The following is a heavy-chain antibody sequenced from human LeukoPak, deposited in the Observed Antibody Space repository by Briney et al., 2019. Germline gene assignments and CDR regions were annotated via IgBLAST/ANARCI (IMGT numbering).Heavy chain of an antibody. CDR3: ARESPSLTVYGGPGVFDI. Sequence: PSETLSLTCTVSDDSISPYYWAWIRQPPGEGLEWIWSTYHTGASNYTPSLKSRVTMPVDTSKNQFSLSLISVTAADTAVYYCARESPSLTVYGGPGVFDIWGQGTMVTVSS. J-gene: IGHJ3*02. CDR1: DDSISPYY. CDR2: TYHTGAS. V-gene: IGHV4-59*01. D-gene: IGHD4-23*01.